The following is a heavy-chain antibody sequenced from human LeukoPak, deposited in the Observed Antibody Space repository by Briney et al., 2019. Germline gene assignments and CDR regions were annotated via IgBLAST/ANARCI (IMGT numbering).Heavy chain of an antibody. CDR3: AKGGIQDGYKKGYYFDY. Sequence: PGRSLRLSCAASGFTFSSYGMHWVRQAPGKGLEWVAVISYDGSNKYYADSVKGRFTISRDNSKNTLYLQMNSLRAEDTAVYYCAKGGIQDGYKKGYYFDYWGQGTLVTVSS. CDR2: ISYDGSNK. J-gene: IGHJ4*02. D-gene: IGHD5-24*01. V-gene: IGHV3-30*18. CDR1: GFTFSSYG.